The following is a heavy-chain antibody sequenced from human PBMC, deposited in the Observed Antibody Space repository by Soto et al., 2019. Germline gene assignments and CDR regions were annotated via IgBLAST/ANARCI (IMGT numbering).Heavy chain of an antibody. CDR1: GFTFSSYA. J-gene: IGHJ4*02. V-gene: IGHV3-30-3*01. Sequence: GGSLRLSCAASGFTFSSYAMHWVRQAPGKGLEWVAVISYDGSNKYYADSVKGRFTISRDNSKNTLYLQMNSLRAEDTAVYYCARDEYYDILTGYFTPGKWGQGTLVTVSS. CDR2: ISYDGSNK. D-gene: IGHD3-9*01. CDR3: ARDEYYDILTGYFTPGK.